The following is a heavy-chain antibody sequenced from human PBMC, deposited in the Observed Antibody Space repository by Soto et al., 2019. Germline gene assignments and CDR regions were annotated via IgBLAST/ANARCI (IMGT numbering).Heavy chain of an antibody. CDR2: ISSNGGST. D-gene: IGHD6-6*01. CDR1: GFTFSSYA. CDR3: VKDLEGDSSSSVLSY. Sequence: GGSLRLSCSASGFTFSSYAMHWVRQDPGKGLEYASAISSNGGSTYYADSVKGRFTISRDNSKNTLYLQMSSLRAEDTAVYYCVKDLEGDSSSSVLSYWGQGTLVTVSS. J-gene: IGHJ4*02. V-gene: IGHV3-64D*06.